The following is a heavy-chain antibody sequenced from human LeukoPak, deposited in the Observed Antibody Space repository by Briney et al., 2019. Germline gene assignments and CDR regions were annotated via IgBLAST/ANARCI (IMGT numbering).Heavy chain of an antibody. CDR3: AKNRGAGSHYYYHMNV. D-gene: IGHD1-26*01. CDR2: ISGSGGGT. V-gene: IGHV3-23*01. Sequence: GGSLRLSCAASGFTFSSYWMSWVRQAPGRGLEWVSGISGSGGGTYYADSVKGRFTISRDNSKNTLYLQLNGLRVEDTAVYYCAKNRGAGSHYYYHMNVWGKGTTVTVSS. J-gene: IGHJ6*03. CDR1: GFTFSSYW.